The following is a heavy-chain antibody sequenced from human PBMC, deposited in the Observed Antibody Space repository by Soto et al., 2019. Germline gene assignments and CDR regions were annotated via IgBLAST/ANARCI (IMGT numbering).Heavy chain of an antibody. CDR2: INPANGVP. J-gene: IGHJ3*02. CDR3: ARGGGVGLDGSAAFDI. V-gene: IGHV1-46*01. D-gene: IGHD1-1*01. CDR1: GYTLTSHH. Sequence: QVHLVQSGAEVKKPGASMKVSCTASGYTLTSHHVHWVRQAPGRRLEWMGSINPANGVPQYTARFRGRVIMTRDTSTSTVYMELRGLTSEDTAIFYCARGGGVGLDGSAAFDIWGQGTMVTVSS.